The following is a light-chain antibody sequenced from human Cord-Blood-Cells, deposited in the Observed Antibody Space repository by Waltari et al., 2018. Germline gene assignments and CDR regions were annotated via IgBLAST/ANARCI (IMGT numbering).Light chain of an antibody. CDR1: SSDVGGYNS. Sequence: QSALTQPASVSGSPGPSLTISCTGTSSDVGGYNSVPWYQQHPGKAPKLMIYDVSNRPSGVSNRFSGSKSGNTASLTISGLQAEDEADYYCSSYTSSSTLVFGTGTKVTVL. J-gene: IGLJ1*01. CDR3: SSYTSSSTLV. V-gene: IGLV2-14*01. CDR2: DVS.